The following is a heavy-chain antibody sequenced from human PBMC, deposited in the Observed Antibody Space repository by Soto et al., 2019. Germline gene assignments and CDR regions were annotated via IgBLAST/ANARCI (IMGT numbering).Heavy chain of an antibody. Sequence: GGSLRLSCAASGFIVSSNYMNWVRQAPGKGLGWVSVIYSGGSTYYADSVKGRFTISRDNSKNTLYLQMNSLRAEDTAVYYCANLVGATYFDHWGQGTLVTVSS. V-gene: IGHV3-66*01. CDR1: GFIVSSNY. D-gene: IGHD1-26*01. CDR2: IYSGGST. J-gene: IGHJ4*02. CDR3: ANLVGATYFDH.